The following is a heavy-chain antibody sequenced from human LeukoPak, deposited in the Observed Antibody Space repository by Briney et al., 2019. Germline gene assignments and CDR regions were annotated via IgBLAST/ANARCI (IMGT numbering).Heavy chain of an antibody. Sequence: SQTLSLTCAISGDSVPSNSATWNWIRQSPSSGLEWLGRTYYRSKWYNDYAVSVKSRIVINPDTSENQFSLQLNSVTPEDTAVYYCARGSLLLTSFDYWGQGTLVTVSS. V-gene: IGHV6-1*01. CDR2: TYYRSKWYN. D-gene: IGHD2-15*01. CDR3: ARGSLLLTSFDY. CDR1: GDSVPSNSAT. J-gene: IGHJ4*02.